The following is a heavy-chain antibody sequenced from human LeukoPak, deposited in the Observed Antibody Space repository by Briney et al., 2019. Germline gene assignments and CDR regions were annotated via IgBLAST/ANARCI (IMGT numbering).Heavy chain of an antibody. J-gene: IGHJ4*02. D-gene: IGHD6-13*01. CDR2: IYPGDSDT. Sequence: GESRKISCKGSGYSFTSYWIGWVRQMPGKGLEWMGIIYPGDSDTRYSPSFQGQVTISADKSISTAYLQWSSLKASDTAMYYCASSVGGAAAGTYYFDYWGQGTLVTVSS. V-gene: IGHV5-51*01. CDR3: ASSVGGAAAGTYYFDY. CDR1: GYSFTSYW.